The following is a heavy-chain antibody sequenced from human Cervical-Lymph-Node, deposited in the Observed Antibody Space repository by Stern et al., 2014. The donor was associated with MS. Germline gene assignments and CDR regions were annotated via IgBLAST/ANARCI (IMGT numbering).Heavy chain of an antibody. J-gene: IGHJ4*02. Sequence: MQLVQSGGGLVKPGGSLRLSCAASGFTFSSYSMHWVRQAPGKGLEWVASISSGGSYIYYADSLKGRFTISRDNAKNSLYLQMNSLRAEDTAVYYCARGRGGSYRYYFDYWGQGTLVTVSS. D-gene: IGHD2-15*01. CDR3: ARGRGGSYRYYFDY. CDR2: ISSGGSYI. CDR1: GFTFSSYS. V-gene: IGHV3-21*01.